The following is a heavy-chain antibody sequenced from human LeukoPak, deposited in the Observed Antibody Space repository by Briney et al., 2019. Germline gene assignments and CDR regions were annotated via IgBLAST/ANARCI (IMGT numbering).Heavy chain of an antibody. D-gene: IGHD5-18*01. CDR3: AMDTADGGTIDY. CDR2: INAGNGNT. CDR1: GYTFTSYA. Sequence: ASVKVSCKASGYTFTSYAIHWVRQAPGQRLEWMGWINAGNGNTKYSKKFQGRVTITRDTSASTAYMELSSLRSEDTAVYYCAMDTADGGTIDYWGQGTLVTVSS. V-gene: IGHV1-3*01. J-gene: IGHJ4*02.